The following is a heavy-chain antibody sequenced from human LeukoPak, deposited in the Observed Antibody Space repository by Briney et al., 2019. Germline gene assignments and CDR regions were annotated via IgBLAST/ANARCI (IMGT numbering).Heavy chain of an antibody. CDR3: ARDLSGYDAFDI. J-gene: IGHJ3*02. V-gene: IGHV3-48*04. CDR2: ISSSSSTI. Sequence: GGSLRLSCAASGFTVSSNYMSWVRQAPGKGLEWVSYISSSSSTIYYADSVKGRFTISRDNAKNSLYLQMNSLRAEDTAVYYCARDLSGYDAFDIWGQGTMVTVSS. D-gene: IGHD5-12*01. CDR1: GFTVSSNY.